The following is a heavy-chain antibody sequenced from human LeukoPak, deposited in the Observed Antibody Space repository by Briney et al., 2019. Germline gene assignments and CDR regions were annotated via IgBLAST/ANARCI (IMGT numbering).Heavy chain of an antibody. J-gene: IGHJ4*02. CDR3: ARALLTTVVTPFDY. V-gene: IGHV3-21*01. D-gene: IGHD4-23*01. CDR2: ISSSSNYI. Sequence: PGGSLRLSCAASGFTFSSYSMNWVRQAPGKGLEWVSSISSSSNYIYYADSVKGRFTISRDNAKNSLYLQMNSLRAEDTAVYYCARALLTTVVTPFDYWGQGTLVTVSS. CDR1: GFTFSSYS.